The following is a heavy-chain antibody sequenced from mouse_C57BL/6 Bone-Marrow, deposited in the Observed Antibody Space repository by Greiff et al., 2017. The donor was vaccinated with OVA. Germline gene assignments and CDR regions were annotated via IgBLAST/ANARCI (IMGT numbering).Heavy chain of an antibody. J-gene: IGHJ4*01. CDR1: GFTFSSYA. D-gene: IGHD1-1*01. Sequence: EVMLVESGGGLVKPGGSLKLSCAASGFTFSSYAMSWVRQTPEKRLEWVATISDGGSYTYYPDNVKGRFTISRDNAKTNLYLQMSHLKSEDTAMYYCARGHYDGSSYDAMDYGGQGTSVTVSS. V-gene: IGHV5-4*03. CDR2: ISDGGSYT. CDR3: ARGHYDGSSYDAMDY.